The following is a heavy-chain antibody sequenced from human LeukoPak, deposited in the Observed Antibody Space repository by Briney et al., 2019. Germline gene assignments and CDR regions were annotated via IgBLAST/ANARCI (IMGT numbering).Heavy chain of an antibody. V-gene: IGHV4-59*12. CDR3: ARDGYGDYLDY. D-gene: IGHD4-17*01. CDR1: GGSIRNYY. CDR2: IYYSGTT. J-gene: IGHJ4*02. Sequence: SETLSLTCTVSGGSIRNYYWSWIRQPPGKGLEWIGYIYYSGTTNQNPSLKSRVTISVDTSKNQFSLKLSSVTAADTAVYYCARDGYGDYLDYWGQGTLVTVSS.